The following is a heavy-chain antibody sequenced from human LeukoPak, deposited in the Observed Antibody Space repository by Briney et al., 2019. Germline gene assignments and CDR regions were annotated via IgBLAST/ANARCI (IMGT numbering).Heavy chain of an antibody. V-gene: IGHV4-59*08. CDR3: ARLKGYSSGWYPSYYFDY. CDR2: IYYSGST. D-gene: IGHD6-19*01. J-gene: IGHJ4*02. Sequence: SETLSLTCIVSGGSITSYYWSWIRQPPGKGLEWIGSIYYSGSTYYNPSLKSRVTISVDTSKNQFSLRLSSVTAADTAVYYCARLKGYSSGWYPSYYFDYWGQGTLVTVSS. CDR1: GGSITSYY.